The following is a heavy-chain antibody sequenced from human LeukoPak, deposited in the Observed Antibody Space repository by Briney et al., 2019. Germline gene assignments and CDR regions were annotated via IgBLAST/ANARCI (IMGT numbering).Heavy chain of an antibody. CDR2: ISSSSSYI. CDR3: AKVPNSIAAAGTFDY. V-gene: IGHV3-21*04. CDR1: GFTFSSYS. J-gene: IGHJ4*02. Sequence: PGGSLRLSCAASGFTFSSYSMNWVRQAPGKGLEWVSSISSSSSYIYYADSVKGRFTISRDNSKNTLYLQMNSLRAEDTAVYYCAKVPNSIAAAGTFDYWGQGTLVTVSS. D-gene: IGHD6-13*01.